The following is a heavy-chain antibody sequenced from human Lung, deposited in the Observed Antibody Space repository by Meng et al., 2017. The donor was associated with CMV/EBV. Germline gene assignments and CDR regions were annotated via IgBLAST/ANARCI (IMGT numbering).Heavy chain of an antibody. D-gene: IGHD2-21*02. J-gene: IGHJ4*02. Sequence: QVTLLESGQGLVKPSKTLSLTFTVSGGSFSDYDWRWIWQPAGKGLEWIGRIYRSGSTNYNPSLQSRVSMSLDPSKNQFSLNLSSVTAADTAVYYCARDRGRLLNLDYWGQGTLVTVSS. CDR1: GGSFSDYD. V-gene: IGHV4-4*07. CDR2: IYRSGST. CDR3: ARDRGRLLNLDY.